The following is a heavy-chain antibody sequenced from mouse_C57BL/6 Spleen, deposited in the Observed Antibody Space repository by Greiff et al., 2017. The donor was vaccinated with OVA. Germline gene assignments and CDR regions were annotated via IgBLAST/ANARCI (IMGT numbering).Heavy chain of an antibody. Sequence: QVQLQQSGAELVRPGTSVKVSCKASGYAFTNYLIEWVKRRPGQGLEWIGVINPGSGGTNYNEKFKGKATLTADKSSSTAYMQLSSLTSEDSAVYFCARSYYGSSYERVYWGQGTTLTVSS. D-gene: IGHD1-1*01. CDR3: ARSYYGSSYERVY. CDR1: GYAFTNYL. CDR2: INPGSGGT. V-gene: IGHV1-54*01. J-gene: IGHJ2*01.